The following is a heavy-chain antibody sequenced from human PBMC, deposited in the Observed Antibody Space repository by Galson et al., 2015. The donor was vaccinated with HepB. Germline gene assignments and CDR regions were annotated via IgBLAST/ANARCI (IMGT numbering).Heavy chain of an antibody. CDR2: IYSGGST. CDR1: GFTVSSNY. V-gene: IGHV3-66*01. CDR3: ARERMITFGGVIADAFDI. J-gene: IGHJ3*02. Sequence: SLRLSCAASGFTVSSNYMSWVRQAPGKGLEWVSVIYSGGSTYYADSVKGRFTISRDNSKNTLYLQMNSLRAEDTAVYYCARERMITFGGVIADAFDIWGQGTMVTVSS. D-gene: IGHD3-16*02.